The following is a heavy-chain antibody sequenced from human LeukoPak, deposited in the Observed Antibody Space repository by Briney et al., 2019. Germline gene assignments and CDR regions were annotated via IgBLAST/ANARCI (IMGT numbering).Heavy chain of an antibody. V-gene: IGHV2-70*04. Sequence: SGPALVKPTQTLTLTCTFSGFSLTTSGMRMNWIRQPPGKALEWLARIDWDDEKFYSTSLKTRLTISRDTSKSQVVLTMTDMDPVDTATYYCARMRGGSIFGFDYWGQGTLVTVSS. CDR3: ARMRGGSIFGFDY. CDR1: GFSLTTSGMR. CDR2: IDWDDEK. J-gene: IGHJ4*02. D-gene: IGHD3-3*02.